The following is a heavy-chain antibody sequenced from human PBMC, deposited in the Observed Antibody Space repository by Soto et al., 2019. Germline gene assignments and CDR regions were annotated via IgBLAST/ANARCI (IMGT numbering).Heavy chain of an antibody. CDR1: GYTFTSYG. CDR3: ATRGYCSSTSSYGDDAFDI. Sequence: QVQLVQSGAEVKKPGASVKVSCKASGYTFTSYGISWVRQAPGQGLEWMGWISAYNGNTNYAQKLQGRVTMTTDTSTSTAYMELRSLRSDDTAVYYCATRGYCSSTSSYGDDAFDIWGQGTMVTVSS. V-gene: IGHV1-18*01. CDR2: ISAYNGNT. J-gene: IGHJ3*02. D-gene: IGHD2-2*01.